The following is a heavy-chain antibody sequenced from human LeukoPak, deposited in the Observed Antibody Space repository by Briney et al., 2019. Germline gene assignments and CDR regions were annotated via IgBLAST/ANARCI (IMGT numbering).Heavy chain of an antibody. J-gene: IGHJ4*02. CDR3: ARGPLLWFGKPLDY. CDR2: IYHSGST. CDR1: GYSISSGYY. Sequence: PSETLSLTCTVSGYSISSGYYWGWIRQPPGKGLEWIGSIYHSGSTNYNPSLKSRVTISVDTSKNQFSLKLSSVTAADTAVYYCARGPLLWFGKPLDYWGQGTLVTVSS. V-gene: IGHV4-38-2*02. D-gene: IGHD3-10*01.